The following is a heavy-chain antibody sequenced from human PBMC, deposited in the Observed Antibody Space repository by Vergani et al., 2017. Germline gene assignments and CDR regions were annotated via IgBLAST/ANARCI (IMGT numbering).Heavy chain of an antibody. CDR1: GYSFTSYW. D-gene: IGHD6-6*01. CDR2: IYPGDSDT. Sequence: EVQLVQSGAEVKKPGESLKISCKGSGYSFTSYWIGWVRQMPGKGLEWMGIIYPGDSDTRYSPSFQGQVTISADKSISPAYLQWSSLKASDTAMYYCARLWDSSSSDPNWFDPWGQGTLVTVSS. CDR3: ARLWDSSSSDPNWFDP. J-gene: IGHJ5*02. V-gene: IGHV5-51*03.